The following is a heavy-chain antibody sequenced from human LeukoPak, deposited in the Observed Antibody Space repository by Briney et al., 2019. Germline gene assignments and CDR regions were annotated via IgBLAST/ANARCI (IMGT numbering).Heavy chain of an antibody. V-gene: IGHV4-34*01. Sequence: PSETLSLICAVYGGSFSGYYWSWIRQSPGKGLEWIGEINHSGSTNYNPSLKSRVTISVDTSKNQFSLRLSSVTAADTAVYYCARGGTIFGVVLLDPWGQGTLVTVSS. D-gene: IGHD3-3*01. CDR3: ARGGTIFGVVLLDP. J-gene: IGHJ5*02. CDR1: GGSFSGYY. CDR2: INHSGST.